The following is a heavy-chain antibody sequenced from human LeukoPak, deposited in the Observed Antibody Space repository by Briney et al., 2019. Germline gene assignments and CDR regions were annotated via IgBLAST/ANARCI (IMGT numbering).Heavy chain of an antibody. CDR1: GGSITSYY. J-gene: IGHJ3*02. Sequence: SETLSLTFTVSGGSITSYYWTWIRQPPGKGLEWIGYIDYSGSTNYNPSLKSRVTISLDTSKSQFSLKLSSVTAADTAVYYCVRETGDSNAFDIWGQGTMVTVSS. CDR3: VRETGDSNAFDI. V-gene: IGHV4-59*01. CDR2: IDYSGST. D-gene: IGHD3-3*01.